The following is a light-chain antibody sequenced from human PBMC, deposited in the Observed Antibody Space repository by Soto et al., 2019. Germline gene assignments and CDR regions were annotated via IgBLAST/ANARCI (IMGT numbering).Light chain of an antibody. V-gene: IGLV2-14*01. J-gene: IGLJ1*01. CDR1: ISDVGIYNY. CDR3: SSYTTSSTRV. Sequence: QSVLTQPSSLSGSPGQSIAISCTGSISDVGIYNYVSWYQQHPGKVPKLIIYEVSNRPSGVSNRFSGSKSGNTTSLTISGLQAEDEADYYCSSYTTSSTRVFGTRTKVTVL. CDR2: EVS.